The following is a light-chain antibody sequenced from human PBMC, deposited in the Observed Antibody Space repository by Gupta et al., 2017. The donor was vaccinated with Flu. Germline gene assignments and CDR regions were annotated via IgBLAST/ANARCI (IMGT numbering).Light chain of an antibody. Sequence: QLVLTQSPSASASLGASVKLTCTLSSGHSSYAIAWHQQQPEKRPRYLMKLNSDGSHSKGDGIPDRFSGSSSGAERYLTISSLQSEDEADYYCQTWGTGAGVFGGGTKLTVL. J-gene: IGLJ3*02. CDR3: QTWGTGAGV. V-gene: IGLV4-69*01. CDR1: SGHSSYA. CDR2: LNSDGSH.